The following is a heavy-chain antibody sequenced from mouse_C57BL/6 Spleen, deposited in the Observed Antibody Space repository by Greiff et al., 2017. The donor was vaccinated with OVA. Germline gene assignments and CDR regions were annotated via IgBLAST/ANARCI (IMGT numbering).Heavy chain of an antibody. Sequence: QVQLQQSGPELVKPGASVKISCKASGYAFSSSWMNWVKQRPGKGLEWIGRIYPGDGDTNYNGKFKGKATLTADKSSSTAYMQLSSLTSEDSAVYVCADSDLPWGAWFAYWGQGTLVTVSA. CDR1: GYAFSSSW. V-gene: IGHV1-82*01. CDR2: IYPGDGDT. J-gene: IGHJ3*01. CDR3: ADSDLPWGAWFAY. D-gene: IGHD6-1*01.